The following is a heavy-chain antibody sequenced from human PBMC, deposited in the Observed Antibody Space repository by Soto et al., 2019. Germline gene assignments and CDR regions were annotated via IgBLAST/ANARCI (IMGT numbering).Heavy chain of an antibody. Sequence: EVQLVESGGGLVKPGGSLRLSCVDSEFTFSSYSMNWVRQAPGKGLEWVSSISSRSTVIFYADSLKGRFTIFRDNAKNSLYLQMNSLRVEDTAVYYGVRGGRGYTRDDVFDVWGQGTMVTVSS. CDR2: ISSRSTVI. J-gene: IGHJ3*01. CDR3: VRGGRGYTRDDVFDV. V-gene: IGHV3-21*06. D-gene: IGHD6-25*01. CDR1: EFTFSSYS.